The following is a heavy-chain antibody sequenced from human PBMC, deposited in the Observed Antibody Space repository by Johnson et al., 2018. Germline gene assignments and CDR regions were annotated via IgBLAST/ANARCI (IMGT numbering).Heavy chain of an antibody. Sequence: QLVQSGAEVKKPGESLKXSRKDYGHSFTNYWIAWVRQLPEKGLEWMGIIYPGDSDATYNPSFQGQVTISADKSTSTPYLQWSGLKAPYRPMYYCARPQYSGSFDAFDIWGQGTKVTVSS. V-gene: IGHV5-51*01. CDR1: GHSFTNYW. D-gene: IGHD1-26*01. CDR3: ARPQYSGSFDAFDI. CDR2: IYPGDSDA. J-gene: IGHJ3*02.